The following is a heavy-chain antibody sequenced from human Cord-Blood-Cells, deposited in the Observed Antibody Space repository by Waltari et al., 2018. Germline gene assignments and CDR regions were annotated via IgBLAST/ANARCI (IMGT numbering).Heavy chain of an antibody. J-gene: IGHJ3*02. CDR3: ARDTVTAFDI. Sequence: QVQLQESGPGLVKPSETLSLTCTVSGGPISSYYWSWIRQPPGKGLEWIGYIYYSGSTNYNPALKRRVTTSVDTSKNQFSLKLSSVTAADTAVYYCARDTVTAFDIWGQGTMVTVSS. CDR2: IYYSGST. CDR1: GGPISSYY. V-gene: IGHV4-59*01. D-gene: IGHD4-4*01.